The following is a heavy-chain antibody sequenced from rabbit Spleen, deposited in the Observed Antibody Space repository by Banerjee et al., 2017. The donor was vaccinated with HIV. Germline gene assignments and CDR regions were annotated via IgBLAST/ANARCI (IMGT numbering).Heavy chain of an antibody. CDR1: GLDFSSSYW. J-gene: IGHJ4*01. CDR2: IDVGRSGNT. V-gene: IGHV1S45*01. CDR3: ARDSAGREDFNL. Sequence: QEQLEESGGDLVKPGASLTLTCKASGLDFSSSYWICWVRQAPGKGLEWIACIDVGRSGNTYYASWAKGRFTISKTSSTTVTLQMTSLTVADTATYFCARDSAGREDFNLWGPGTLVTVS. D-gene: IGHD4-2*01.